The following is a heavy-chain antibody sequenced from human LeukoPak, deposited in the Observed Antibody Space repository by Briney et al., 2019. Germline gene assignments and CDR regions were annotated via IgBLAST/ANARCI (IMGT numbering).Heavy chain of an antibody. Sequence: ETLSLTCAVSGDSISSSNWWSWVRPPPGKGLEWVSYISSSGSTIYYADSVKGRFTISRDNAKNSLYLQMNSLTAEDTAVYYCARESFAARWDWGQGTLVTVSS. CDR1: GDSISSSN. CDR3: ARESFAARWD. D-gene: IGHD6-6*01. CDR2: ISSSGSTI. V-gene: IGHV3-48*04. J-gene: IGHJ4*02.